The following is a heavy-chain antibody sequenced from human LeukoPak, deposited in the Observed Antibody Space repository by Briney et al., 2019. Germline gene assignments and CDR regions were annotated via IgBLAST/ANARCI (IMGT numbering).Heavy chain of an antibody. CDR3: AKGYDYDFWSGYYSLLFDY. CDR1: GFTFDDYA. Sequence: PGRSLRLSCAASGFTFDDYAMHWVRQAPGKGLEWVSGISWNSGSIGYADSVKGRFTISRDNAKNSLYLQMNSLRAEDTALYYCAKGYDYDFWSGYYSLLFDYWGQGTLVTVSS. J-gene: IGHJ4*02. CDR2: ISWNSGSI. D-gene: IGHD3-3*01. V-gene: IGHV3-9*01.